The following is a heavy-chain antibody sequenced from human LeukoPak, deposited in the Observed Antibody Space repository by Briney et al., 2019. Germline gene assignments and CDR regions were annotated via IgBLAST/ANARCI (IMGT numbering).Heavy chain of an antibody. CDR2: VRYDGSDK. CDR3: ARALSSTGGSYYFDS. CDR1: GFALSHHG. Sequence: GRSLRLSCIASGFALSHHGMHWVRQPPGKGLEWVAFVRYDGSDKYYADSVKGRFTVSRDNPNNALDLQMNTLTVEDTAVYYCARALSSTGGSYYFDSWGQGTLVTVSS. D-gene: IGHD1-14*01. V-gene: IGHV3-33*01. J-gene: IGHJ4*02.